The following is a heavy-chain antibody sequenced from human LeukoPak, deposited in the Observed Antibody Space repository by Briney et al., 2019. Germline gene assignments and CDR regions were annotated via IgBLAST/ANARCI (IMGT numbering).Heavy chain of an antibody. CDR2: ISGSGDNT. Sequence: GGSLRLSCAASGFTFSSYAMSWVRQAPGKGLEWVSGISGSGDNTYYADSVKGRFTISRDNSKNTLYLQMNSLRAEDTAVYYCANLLNHERLGTFDYWGQGTLVTVSS. V-gene: IGHV3-23*01. J-gene: IGHJ4*02. D-gene: IGHD1-14*01. CDR1: GFTFSSYA. CDR3: ANLLNHERLGTFDY.